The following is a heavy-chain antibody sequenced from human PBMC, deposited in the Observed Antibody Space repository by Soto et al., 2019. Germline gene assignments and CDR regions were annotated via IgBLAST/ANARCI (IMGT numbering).Heavy chain of an antibody. Sequence: TLSLTCTVSGGSISSGDYYWSWIRQPPGKGLEWIGYIYYSGSTYYNPSLKSRVTISVDTSKNQFSLKLSSVTAADTAVYYCARVGGFGATTIDYWGQGTLVTISS. V-gene: IGHV4-30-4*01. CDR1: GGSISSGDYY. J-gene: IGHJ4*02. D-gene: IGHD3-10*01. CDR2: IYYSGST. CDR3: ARVGGFGATTIDY.